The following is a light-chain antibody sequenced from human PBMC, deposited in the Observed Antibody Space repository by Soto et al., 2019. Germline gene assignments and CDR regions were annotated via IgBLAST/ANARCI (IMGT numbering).Light chain of an antibody. J-gene: IGKJ1*01. V-gene: IGKV1-39*01. CDR1: QSSSSY. Sequence: DIPMTQSPSSLSASVGDRVTITCRASQSSSSYLNWYQQKPGKAPKLLIYAASSLQSGVPSRFSGSGSGTDFTLTTSSLQPEDFATYYCQQSYSTPPTFGQGTKVEIK. CDR2: AAS. CDR3: QQSYSTPPT.